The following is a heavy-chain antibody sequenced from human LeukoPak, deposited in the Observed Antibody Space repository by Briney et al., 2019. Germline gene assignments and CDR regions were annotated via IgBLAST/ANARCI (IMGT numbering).Heavy chain of an antibody. Sequence: GSVKVSCKASGYTFTSYGISWVRQAPGQGLEWMGWISAYNGNTNYAQKLQGRVTMTTDTSTSTAYMELRSLRSDDTAVYYCARSLAFSGWFKFDYWGQGTLVTVSS. V-gene: IGHV1-18*01. D-gene: IGHD6-19*01. J-gene: IGHJ4*02. CDR2: ISAYNGNT. CDR3: ARSLAFSGWFKFDY. CDR1: GYTFTSYG.